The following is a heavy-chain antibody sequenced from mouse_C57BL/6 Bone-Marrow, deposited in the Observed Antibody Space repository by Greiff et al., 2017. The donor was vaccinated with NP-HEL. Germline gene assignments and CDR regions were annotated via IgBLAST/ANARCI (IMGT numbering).Heavy chain of an antibody. CDR1: GYTFTSYG. D-gene: IGHD1-1*01. Sequence: VKLMESGAELARPGASVKLSCKASGYTFTSYGISWVKQRTGQGLEWIGEIYPRSGNTYYNEKFKGKATLTADKSSSTAYMELRSLTSEDSAVYFCARALLLRPPEDYWGQGTSVTVSS. CDR3: ARALLLRPPEDY. V-gene: IGHV1-81*01. J-gene: IGHJ4*01. CDR2: IYPRSGNT.